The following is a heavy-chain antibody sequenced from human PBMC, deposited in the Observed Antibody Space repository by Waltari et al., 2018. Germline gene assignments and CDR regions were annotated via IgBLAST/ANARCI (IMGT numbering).Heavy chain of an antibody. V-gene: IGHV4-59*01. CDR3: ARVGYDSSGYNFQH. CDR2: IYYSGGT. D-gene: IGHD3-22*01. Sequence: QVQLQESGPGLVKPSETLSLTCTVSGGSISSYYWSWIRQPPGKGLEWIGYIYYSGGTNYNPSPKSRVTISVDTAKNQFSLKLSSVTAADTAVYYCARVGYDSSGYNFQHWGQGTLVTVSS. J-gene: IGHJ1*01. CDR1: GGSISSYY.